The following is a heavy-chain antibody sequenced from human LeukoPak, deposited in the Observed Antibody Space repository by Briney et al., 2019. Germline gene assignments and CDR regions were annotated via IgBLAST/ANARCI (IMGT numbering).Heavy chain of an antibody. CDR1: GGSISSSNW. D-gene: IGHD3-10*01. CDR3: ARLYYGSGSWTYYFDY. CDR2: IYHSGST. Sequence: SETLSLTCAVSGGSISSSNWRSWVRQPPGKGLEWIGEIYHSGSTNYNPSLKSRVTISVDKSKNQFSLKLSSVTAADTAVYYCARLYYGSGSWTYYFDYWGQGTLVTVSS. V-gene: IGHV4-4*02. J-gene: IGHJ4*02.